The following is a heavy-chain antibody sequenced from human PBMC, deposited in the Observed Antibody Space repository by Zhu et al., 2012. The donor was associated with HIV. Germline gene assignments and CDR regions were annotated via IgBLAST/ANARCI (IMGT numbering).Heavy chain of an antibody. CDR1: GGSVSSSDYS. Sequence: QVQLQESGSGLVKPSQTLSLTCAVSGGSVSSSDYSWSWVRQPPGMGLEWIGYIFHTGSTYYNPSLKSRISMSLDKSRNQLSLKLNSTTDADTAVYYCARGGYFGSGNLLPPLVAVVLRNELGGRRLLGRPRSFQ. CDR2: IFHTGST. CDR3: ARGGYFGSGNLLPPLVAVVLRNELGGRRLLGRPRSFQ. J-gene: IGHJ1*01. D-gene: IGHD3-10*01. V-gene: IGHV4-30-2*01.